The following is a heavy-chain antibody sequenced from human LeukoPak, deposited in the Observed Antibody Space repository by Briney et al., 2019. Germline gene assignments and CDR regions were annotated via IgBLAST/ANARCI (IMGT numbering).Heavy chain of an antibody. CDR1: GLTFSSYS. V-gene: IGHV3-21*04. J-gene: IGHJ4*02. Sequence: GGSLRLSCAASGLTFSSYSMNWVRQAPGKGLEWVSSISSSSSYIYYADSVKGRFTISRDNAKNSLYLQMNSLRAEDTAVYFCAKYSGSYYYPPNWDSWGQGTLVTVSS. CDR3: AKYSGSYYYPPNWDS. CDR2: ISSSSSYI. D-gene: IGHD1-26*01.